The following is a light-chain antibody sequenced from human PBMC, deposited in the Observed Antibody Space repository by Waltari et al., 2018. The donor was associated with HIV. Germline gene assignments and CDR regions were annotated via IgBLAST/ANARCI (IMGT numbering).Light chain of an antibody. CDR1: TSDVGGYRY. CDR2: DVS. V-gene: IGLV2-14*03. CDR3: SSYTSSSTYV. J-gene: IGLJ1*01. Sequence: QSALTQPASVSGSPGQSITISCTGTTSDVGGYRYVSWYQQHPGKTPKLIIYDVSNRPSGVSNRFSGSKSGNTASRTISGLQAEDEADYYCSSYTSSSTYVFGTGTKVTVL.